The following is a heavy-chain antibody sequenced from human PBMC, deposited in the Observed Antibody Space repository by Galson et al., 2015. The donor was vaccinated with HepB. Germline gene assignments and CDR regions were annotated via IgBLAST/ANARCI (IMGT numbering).Heavy chain of an antibody. CDR2: INQYGSEK. CDR1: GFTFSSYW. D-gene: IGHD2-21*01. J-gene: IGHJ4*02. CDR3: AKGGHKSCFDY. V-gene: IGHV3-7*03. Sequence: SLRLSCAASGFTFSSYWMSWVRQAPGKGLEWVANINQYGSEKYYVDSVKGRFTISRDNSQNTVSLQMNSLRAEDTAIYYCAKGGHKSCFDYWGQGTLVTVSS.